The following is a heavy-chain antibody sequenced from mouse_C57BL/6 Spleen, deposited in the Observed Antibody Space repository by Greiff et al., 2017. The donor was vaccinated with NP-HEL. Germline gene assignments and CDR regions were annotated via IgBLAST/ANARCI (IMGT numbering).Heavy chain of an antibody. V-gene: IGHV1-64*01. CDR3: ARGGYYGSSPGLAY. CDR2: IHPNSGST. J-gene: IGHJ3*01. D-gene: IGHD1-1*01. Sequence: QVQLQQPGAELVKPGASVKLSCKASGYTFTSYWMHWVKQRPGQGLEWIGMIHPNSGSTNYNEKFKSKATLTVDKSSSPAYMQLSSLTSEDSAVYYGARGGYYGSSPGLAYWGQGTLVTVSA. CDR1: GYTFTSYW.